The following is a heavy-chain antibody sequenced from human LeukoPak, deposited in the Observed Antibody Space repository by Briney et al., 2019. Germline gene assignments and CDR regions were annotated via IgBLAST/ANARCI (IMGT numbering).Heavy chain of an antibody. CDR3: ASLPPYSGSYYYFGY. CDR2: INPNSGGT. J-gene: IGHJ4*02. CDR1: GYTFTGYY. Sequence: ASVKVSCKASGYTFTGYYMHWVRPAPGQGLEWMGWINPNSGGTNYAQKFQGRVTMTRDTSINTAYMELSRVRSDDTAVYYCASLPPYSGSYYYFGYWGQGTLVTVSP. V-gene: IGHV1-2*02. D-gene: IGHD1-26*01.